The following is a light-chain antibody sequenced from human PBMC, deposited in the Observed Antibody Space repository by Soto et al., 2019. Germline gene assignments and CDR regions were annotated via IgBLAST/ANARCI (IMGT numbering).Light chain of an antibody. Sequence: EIVLTQSPGTLSLSPGERATLSCRASQSVSSSYLAWYQQRPGQAPRLLIYGASNRATGVTDRFSGSGSGTDFTLTISRLEPEDFAVYYCQQYGSSPMYTFGQGTNLEIK. V-gene: IGKV3-20*01. CDR3: QQYGSSPMYT. CDR1: QSVSSSY. CDR2: GAS. J-gene: IGKJ2*01.